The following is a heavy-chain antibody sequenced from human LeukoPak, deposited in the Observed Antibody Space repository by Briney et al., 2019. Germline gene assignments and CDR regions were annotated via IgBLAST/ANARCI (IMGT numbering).Heavy chain of an antibody. CDR1: GFTFSSYW. CDR3: AKESSATYYYDSSGLDY. Sequence: PGGSLRLSCAASGFTFSSYWMSWVRQAPGKGLEWVANIKQDGSEKYYVDSVRGRFTISRDNAKNSRYLQMNSLRAEDTALYYCAKESSATYYYDSSGLDYWGQGTLVTVSS. J-gene: IGHJ4*02. D-gene: IGHD3-22*01. CDR2: IKQDGSEK. V-gene: IGHV3-7*03.